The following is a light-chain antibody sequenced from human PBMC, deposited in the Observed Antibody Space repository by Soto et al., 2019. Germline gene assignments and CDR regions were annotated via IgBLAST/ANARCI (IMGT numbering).Light chain of an antibody. Sequence: QSVLTQPASVSGSPGQSITISCAVTSSDVGGHDYVSWYQQHPGKAPKLLIYEVSYRPSGVSNRFSGSKSGNTASLTISGLQAEDEADYYSNSYTSSGALVFGGGTKVTVL. CDR3: NSYTSSGALV. J-gene: IGLJ3*02. V-gene: IGLV2-14*03. CDR2: EVS. CDR1: SSDVGGHDY.